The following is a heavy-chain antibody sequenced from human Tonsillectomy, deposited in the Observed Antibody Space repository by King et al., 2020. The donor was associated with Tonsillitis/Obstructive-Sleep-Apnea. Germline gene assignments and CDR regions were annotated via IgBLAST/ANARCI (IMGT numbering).Heavy chain of an antibody. CDR3: ARDRCTSTSCFFDF. CDR1: GFTFSIYW. V-gene: IGHV3-7*04. D-gene: IGHD2-2*01. Sequence: VQLVESGGGLVQPGGSLRLSCAASGFTFSIYWMSWVRQAPGKGLEWVANIKQDGSETYYVDSVKGRFTISRDNAKNSLYLQMNSLRAEDTAVYYCARDRCTSTSCFFDFWGQGALVTVSS. CDR2: IKQDGSET. J-gene: IGHJ4*02.